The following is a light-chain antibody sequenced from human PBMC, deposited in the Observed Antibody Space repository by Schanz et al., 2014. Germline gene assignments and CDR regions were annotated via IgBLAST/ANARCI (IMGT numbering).Light chain of an antibody. J-gene: IGLJ3*02. CDR3: SSYTSSTTLV. CDR1: SSDVGGSNY. V-gene: IGLV2-14*01. CDR2: DVS. Sequence: QSALTQPASVSGSPGQSITISCTGTSSDVGGSNYVSWYQQHPGRAPKLMIYDVSSRPSGASNRFSGSKSGNTASLTISGLQAEDEADYYCSSYTSSTTLVFGGGTKLTVL.